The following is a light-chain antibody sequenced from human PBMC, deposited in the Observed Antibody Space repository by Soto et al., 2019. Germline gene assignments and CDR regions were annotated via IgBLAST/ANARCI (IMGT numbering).Light chain of an antibody. J-gene: IGKJ1*01. V-gene: IGKV3-20*01. Sequence: EIVLTQSPGTLSLSPGERATLPCRASQSVSSSYLAWYQQKPGQAPRLLIYGASSRATGIPDRFSGSGSGTEFTLTISSLQSEDFAVYYCQHYYNWPLTFGQGTKVDIK. CDR2: GAS. CDR1: QSVSSSY. CDR3: QHYYNWPLT.